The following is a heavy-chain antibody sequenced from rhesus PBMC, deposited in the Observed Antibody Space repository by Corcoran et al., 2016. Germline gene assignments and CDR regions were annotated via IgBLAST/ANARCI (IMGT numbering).Heavy chain of an antibody. V-gene: IGHV3-8*01. J-gene: IGHJ6*01. D-gene: IGHD3-3*01. CDR3: AKDAAPYYNIWTGYKSYGLDS. CDR2: INTGGGGT. Sequence: GESGGGLVQPGGSLRLSCTGSGFTFSTYYMYWVRQAPGKGLEWVSAINTGGGGTGYTNSVKGGFTISKENTKNTLYLQMDSRRAEETAVYYCAKDAAPYYNIWTGYKSYGLDSWGQGVVVTVSS. CDR1: GFTFSTYY.